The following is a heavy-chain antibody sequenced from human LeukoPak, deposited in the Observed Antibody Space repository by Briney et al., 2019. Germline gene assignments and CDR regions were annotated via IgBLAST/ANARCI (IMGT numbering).Heavy chain of an antibody. D-gene: IGHD3-10*01. J-gene: IGHJ5*02. CDR2: IYSGGST. CDR3: ARLYYYGSGRWFDP. Sequence: PGGSLRLSCAASGFTVSSNYMSWVRQAPGKGLEWVSVIYSGGSTYYADSVKGRFTISRVNSKNTLYLQMNSLRAEDTAVYYCARLYYYGSGRWFDPWGQGTLVTVSS. V-gene: IGHV3-53*01. CDR1: GFTVSSNY.